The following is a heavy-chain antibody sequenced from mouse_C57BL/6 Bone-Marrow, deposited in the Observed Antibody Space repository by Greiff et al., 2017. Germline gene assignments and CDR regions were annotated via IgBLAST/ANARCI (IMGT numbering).Heavy chain of an antibody. V-gene: IGHV5-17*01. Sequence: EVKLVESGGGLVKPGGSLKLSCAASGFTFSDYGMHWVRQAPEKGLEWVAYISSGSSTIYYADTVKGRFTISRDNAKNTLFLQMTSLRSEDTAMYYCARNRDYYGSSYGYFDVWGTGTTVTVSS. CDR2: ISSGSSTI. J-gene: IGHJ1*03. CDR3: ARNRDYYGSSYGYFDV. CDR1: GFTFSDYG. D-gene: IGHD1-1*01.